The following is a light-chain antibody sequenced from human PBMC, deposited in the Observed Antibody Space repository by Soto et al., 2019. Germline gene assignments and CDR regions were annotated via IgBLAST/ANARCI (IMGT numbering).Light chain of an antibody. Sequence: QAVVTQPPSASGTPGQRVTISCSGSSSNIGSNYVYWYQQLPGTAPKLLIYRNNQRPSGVPDRFSGSKSGTSASLAISGLRSEDEADYYCAAWDDSLSAYVFGTGTQLTVL. CDR1: SSNIGSNY. CDR3: AAWDDSLSAYV. V-gene: IGLV1-47*01. J-gene: IGLJ1*01. CDR2: RNN.